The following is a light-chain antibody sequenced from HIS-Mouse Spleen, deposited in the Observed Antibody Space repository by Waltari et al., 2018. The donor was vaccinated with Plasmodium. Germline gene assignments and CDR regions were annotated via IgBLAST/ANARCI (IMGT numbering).Light chain of an antibody. CDR3: QQRSNGPLT. CDR1: QSVSSY. J-gene: IGKJ4*01. CDR2: DAS. V-gene: IGKV3-11*01. Sequence: EIVLTQSPATLSLSPGERATLSCTASQSVSSYLAWYQQKPCHATRLLIYDASNRATGIPARFRGSGSGTDFTLTISSLEPEDFAVYYCQQRSNGPLTFGGGTKVEIK.